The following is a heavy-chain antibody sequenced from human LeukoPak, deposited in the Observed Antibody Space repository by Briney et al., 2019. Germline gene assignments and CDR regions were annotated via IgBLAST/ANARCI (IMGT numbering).Heavy chain of an antibody. J-gene: IGHJ4*02. V-gene: IGHV3-23*01. CDR1: GFPFSRYA. CDR2: ISGSGGST. D-gene: IGHD5-18*01. CDR3: VKGRVQQWSYYYDF. Sequence: GSLKLSRAASGFPFSRYAMSWVRPAPGKGLEWVSAISGSGGSTYYADSVRGRFTISRDNSNNTLYLQMNSLRAEDTAVYYCVKGRVQQWSYYYDFWGQGTLVTVSS.